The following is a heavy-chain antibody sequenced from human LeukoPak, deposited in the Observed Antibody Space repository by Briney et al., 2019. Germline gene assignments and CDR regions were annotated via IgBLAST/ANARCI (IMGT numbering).Heavy chain of an antibody. D-gene: IGHD3-22*01. CDR2: IRPEGSHK. Sequence: GGSLILSCAASGFTLTNYWMGWVRPAPGKGLEWVANIRPEGSHKYYVDSVKGRFTISRDNAKNSVYLQMNSLRVDDTAVYFCASSHDSSGNDWGQGTMVTVSS. CDR3: ASSHDSSGND. J-gene: IGHJ4*02. V-gene: IGHV3-7*01. CDR1: GFTLTNYW.